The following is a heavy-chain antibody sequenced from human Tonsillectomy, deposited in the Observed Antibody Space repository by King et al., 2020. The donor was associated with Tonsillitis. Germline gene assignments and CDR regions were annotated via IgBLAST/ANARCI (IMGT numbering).Heavy chain of an antibody. J-gene: IGHJ6*03. CDR1: GGSISSYY. V-gene: IGHV4-59*08. CDR3: ARHVSDYYYYYYMDV. Sequence: QVQLQESGPGLVKPSETLSLTCTVSGGSISSYYWSWIRQPPGKGLEWIGYIYYSGSTNYNPSLKSRVTISVDTSKNQFSLKLSSVTAADTAVYSCARHVSDYYYYYYMDVWGKGTTVTVSS. CDR2: IYYSGST. D-gene: IGHD5/OR15-5a*01.